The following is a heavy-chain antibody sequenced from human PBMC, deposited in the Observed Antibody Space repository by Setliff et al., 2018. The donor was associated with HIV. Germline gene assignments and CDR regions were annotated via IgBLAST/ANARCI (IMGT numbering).Heavy chain of an antibody. Sequence: SETLSLTCTVPGGSLSSGTYYWNWIRQPAGKRLEWIGRIYSSGNTNYNPSLKSRVTISADTSKNQFSLRLKSVTAAETAVYYCARGGDGYNPGGGTFDHWGQGTLVTVSS. CDR1: GGSLSSGTYY. D-gene: IGHD1-1*01. CDR2: IYSSGNT. V-gene: IGHV4-61*02. J-gene: IGHJ4*02. CDR3: ARGGDGYNPGGGTFDH.